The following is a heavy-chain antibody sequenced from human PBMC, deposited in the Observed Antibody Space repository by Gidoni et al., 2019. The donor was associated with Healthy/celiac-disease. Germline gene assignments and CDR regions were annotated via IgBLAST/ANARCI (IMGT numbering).Heavy chain of an antibody. J-gene: IGHJ3*02. CDR3: AKNLGYDSSGYPDAFDI. Sequence: EVQLLESGGGLVQPGGSLRLSCAASGFPFSSHAMSWVRQAPGKGLEWVSAISGSGGSTYYADSVKGRFTISRDNSKNTLYLQMNSLRAEDTAVYYCAKNLGYDSSGYPDAFDIWGQGTMVTVSS. CDR2: ISGSGGST. D-gene: IGHD3-22*01. CDR1: GFPFSSHA. V-gene: IGHV3-23*01.